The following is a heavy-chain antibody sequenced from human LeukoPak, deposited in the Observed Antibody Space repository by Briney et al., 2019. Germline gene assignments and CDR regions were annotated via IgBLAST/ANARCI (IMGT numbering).Heavy chain of an antibody. CDR3: ARDNSMGDSAWWFDP. CDR1: GYTFTSYY. J-gene: IGHJ5*02. D-gene: IGHD5-12*01. Sequence: EASVKVSCKASGYTFTSYYMHWVRQAPGQGLEWMGIINPSGGSTSYAQKFQGRVTMTRDMATSTDYMEVNSLRSEDTAVYYCARDNSMGDSAWWFDPWGQGTLVTVSS. CDR2: INPSGGST. V-gene: IGHV1-46*01.